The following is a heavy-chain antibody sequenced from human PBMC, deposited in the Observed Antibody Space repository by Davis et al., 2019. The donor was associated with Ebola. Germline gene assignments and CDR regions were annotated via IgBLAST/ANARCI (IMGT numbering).Heavy chain of an antibody. CDR3: ARGRGAALNDY. J-gene: IGHJ4*02. V-gene: IGHV4-34*01. Sequence: PSETLSLSCAVYGGSFSSYYWGWIRQPPGKGLEWIGSIYYSGSTNYNPSLKSRVTISVDTSKNQFSLKLSSVTAADTAVYYCARGRGAALNDYWGQGTLVTVSS. CDR1: GGSFSSYY. D-gene: IGHD6-6*01. CDR2: IYYSGST.